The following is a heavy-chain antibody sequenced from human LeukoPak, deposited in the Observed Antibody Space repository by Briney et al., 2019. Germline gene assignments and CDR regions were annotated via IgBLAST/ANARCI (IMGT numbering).Heavy chain of an antibody. CDR1: GGSISSGSYY. CDR2: IYTSGST. Sequence: PSQTLSLTCTGSGGSISSGSYYWSWIRQPAGKGLEWIGRIYTSGSTNYNPSLKSRVTISVDTSKNQFSLKLSSVTAADTAVYYCARGSYDFWSGYDYWGQGTLVTVSS. J-gene: IGHJ4*02. D-gene: IGHD3-3*01. V-gene: IGHV4-61*02. CDR3: ARGSYDFWSGYDY.